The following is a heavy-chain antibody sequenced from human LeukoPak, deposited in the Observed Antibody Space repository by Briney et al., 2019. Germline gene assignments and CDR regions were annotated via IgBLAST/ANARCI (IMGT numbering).Heavy chain of an antibody. D-gene: IGHD3-16*01. CDR3: ARGASPKDAVFFDY. J-gene: IGHJ4*02. CDR1: GVSIPSGSFY. V-gene: IGHV4-61*02. CDR2: VHSSGDI. Sequence: PAQTLSLTCSVSGVSIPSGSFYWGWLRQSAGKGLEWIGRVHSSGDIYHNAAFRSRAAVSGDASKNQFSLQLSSVTAADTAVYYCARGASPKDAVFFDYWGQGALITVSS.